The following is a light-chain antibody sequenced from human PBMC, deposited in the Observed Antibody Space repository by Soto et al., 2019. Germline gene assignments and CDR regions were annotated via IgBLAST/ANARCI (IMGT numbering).Light chain of an antibody. CDR3: HQRSNWPPFT. V-gene: IGKV1-5*01. J-gene: IGKJ4*01. CDR2: DAS. Sequence: DIQMTQSPSTLSASVGDGVTITCRASQRISTWLAWYQQKPGKAPKLLISDASKRATDIPDRFIGSGSGTDFTLTISSLEPEDFAVYYCHQRSNWPPFTFGGGTKEDIK. CDR1: QRISTW.